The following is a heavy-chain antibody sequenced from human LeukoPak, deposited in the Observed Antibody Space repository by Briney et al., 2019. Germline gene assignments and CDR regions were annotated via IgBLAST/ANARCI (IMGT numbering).Heavy chain of an antibody. CDR3: ATPRYSGSSRQFDY. CDR1: GFTFSSYW. V-gene: IGHV3-74*01. J-gene: IGHJ4*02. Sequence: GGSLRLSCAASGFTFSSYWMHRVRQAPGKGLVWVSRINSDGSSTSYADSVKGRFTISRDNAKNTLYLQMNSLRAEDAAVYYCATPRYSGSSRQFDYWGQETLVTVSS. CDR2: INSDGSST. D-gene: IGHD5-12*01.